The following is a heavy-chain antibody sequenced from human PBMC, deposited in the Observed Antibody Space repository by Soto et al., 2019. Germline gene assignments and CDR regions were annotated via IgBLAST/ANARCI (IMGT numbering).Heavy chain of an antibody. J-gene: IGHJ3*01. D-gene: IGHD2-8*02. V-gene: IGHV3-23*01. Sequence: EVQLLESGGGLVQPGGSLRLSCAASAFSFSSYGMSWVRQAPGKGLEWVSHITGSGDSTDYADSVKGRFTISRDNSKNTLFLQMNSLRVEDTAIYFCAKSHRFCTGGSCGAFDPWGHGTMVTAS. CDR1: AFSFSSYG. CDR3: AKSHRFCTGGSCGAFDP. CDR2: ITGSGDST.